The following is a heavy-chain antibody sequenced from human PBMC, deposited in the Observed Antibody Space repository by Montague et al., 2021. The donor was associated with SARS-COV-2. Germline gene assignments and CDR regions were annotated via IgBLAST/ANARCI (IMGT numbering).Heavy chain of an antibody. J-gene: IGHJ6*02. CDR2: IYYSGST. V-gene: IGHV4-59*01. CDR3: ARDLVAGGMDV. CDR1: GGSISSYY. Sequence: SETLSLTCTVSGGSISSYYRSWIRQPPGKGLEWTGYIYYSGSTNYNPSLKSRVTISVDTSKNQFSLKLSSVTAADTAVYYCARDLVAGGMDVWGQGTTVTVPS. D-gene: IGHD2-8*02.